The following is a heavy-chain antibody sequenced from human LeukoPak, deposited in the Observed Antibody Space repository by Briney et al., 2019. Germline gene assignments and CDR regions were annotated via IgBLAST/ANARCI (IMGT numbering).Heavy chain of an antibody. CDR1: GYSFTSYW. V-gene: IGHV5-51*01. D-gene: IGHD3-10*01. Sequence: KRGESLKISCKGSGYSFTSYWIGWVRQMPGKGLEWMGIIYPGDSDTRYSPSFQGQVTISADKSISTAYLQWSSLKASDTAMYYCARQCRFGEYCADAFDIWGQGTMVTVSS. J-gene: IGHJ3*02. CDR3: ARQCRFGEYCADAFDI. CDR2: IYPGDSDT.